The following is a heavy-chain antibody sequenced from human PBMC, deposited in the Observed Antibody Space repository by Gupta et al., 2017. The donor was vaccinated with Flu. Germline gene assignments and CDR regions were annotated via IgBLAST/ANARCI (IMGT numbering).Heavy chain of an antibody. CDR3: XRAWDVHQGYFDY. Sequence: EVQLVESGGGLVKPGGSLRLSCAASGFTFSSYSMNWVRQAPGRGLEWVSSISSSSSYIYYADSVRGRFTISRDNAKNSLYLQMNSLRAXDXAVYYCXRAWDVHQGYFDYWGQGTLVTVSS. CDR1: GFTFSSYS. CDR2: ISSSSSYI. V-gene: IGHV3-21*01. J-gene: IGHJ4*02. D-gene: IGHD1-1*01.